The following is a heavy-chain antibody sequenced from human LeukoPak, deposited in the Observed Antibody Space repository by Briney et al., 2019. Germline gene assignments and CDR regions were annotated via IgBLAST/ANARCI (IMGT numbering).Heavy chain of an antibody. D-gene: IGHD3-22*01. V-gene: IGHV3-23*01. CDR2: IGVIGGST. Sequence: GGSLRLSCAASGFTFSSYAMSWVRQAPGMGLEWVSAIGVIGGSTYYADSVKGRFTISRDNSRNTLYLQMNSLRAEDTAVYYCAKDGPDYYGYWGQGTLVTVSS. J-gene: IGHJ4*02. CDR3: AKDGPDYYGY. CDR1: GFTFSSYA.